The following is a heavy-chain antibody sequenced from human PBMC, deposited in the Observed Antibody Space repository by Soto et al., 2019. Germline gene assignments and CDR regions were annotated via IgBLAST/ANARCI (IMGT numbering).Heavy chain of an antibody. V-gene: IGHV6-1*01. CDR1: GDGVSSSSSA. D-gene: IGHD3-16*01. J-gene: IGHJ6*02. CDR3: AGVVWFRGMDV. Sequence: SQTLSLSCDISGDGVSSSSSAWNCISQSPSRGLEWLGRTYYRSKWIHEYTVSMGSRITINPDTTKNQFSLHIYSVTPEDTAVYYCAGVVWFRGMDVWGQGTPVTVSS. CDR2: TYYRSKWIH.